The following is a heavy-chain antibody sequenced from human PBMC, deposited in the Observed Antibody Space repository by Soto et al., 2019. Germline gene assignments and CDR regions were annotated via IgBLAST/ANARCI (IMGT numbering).Heavy chain of an antibody. CDR1: GGTFSSYA. D-gene: IGHD2-15*01. Sequence: ASVKVSCKASGGTFSSYAISWVRQAPGQGLEWMGGIIPIFGTANYAQKFQGRVTITADESTSTAYMELSSLRSEEKAVYYCARDLESRVVVTLDVWGQGTTVTVS. CDR2: IIPIFGTA. CDR3: ARDLESRVVVTLDV. J-gene: IGHJ6*02. V-gene: IGHV1-69*13.